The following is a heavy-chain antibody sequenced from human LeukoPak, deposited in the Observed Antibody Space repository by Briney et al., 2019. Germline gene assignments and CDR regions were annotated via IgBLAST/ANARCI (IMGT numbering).Heavy chain of an antibody. Sequence: GGSLRLSCAVSGFTFSSYAMSWVRQAPGKGLEWVSSISGSGGSTYYSDSVKGRFTISRDTSKNTLYLQLNSLRAEDTAVYYCAKDRSSGWYDAFDIWGQGTMVIVFS. CDR1: GFTFSSYA. CDR3: AKDRSSGWYDAFDI. J-gene: IGHJ3*02. CDR2: ISGSGGST. D-gene: IGHD6-19*01. V-gene: IGHV3-23*01.